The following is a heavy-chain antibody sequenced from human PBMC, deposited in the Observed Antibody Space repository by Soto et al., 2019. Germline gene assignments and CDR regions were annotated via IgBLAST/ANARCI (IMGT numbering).Heavy chain of an antibody. CDR2: ISTSGGST. Sequence: PGGSLRLSCAASGFSFSSYGMTWVRQAPGKGLEWVSTISTSGGSTYYADSVKGRFTISRDNSKNTLYLQMNSLRAEDTAVYYCAKDGLGAYSYGSYYFDYWSQGTLVTVSS. V-gene: IGHV3-23*01. CDR1: GFSFSSYG. D-gene: IGHD5-18*01. J-gene: IGHJ4*01. CDR3: AKDGLGAYSYGSYYFDY.